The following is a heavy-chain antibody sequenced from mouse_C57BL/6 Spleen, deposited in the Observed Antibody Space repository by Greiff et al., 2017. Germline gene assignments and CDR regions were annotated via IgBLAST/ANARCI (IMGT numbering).Heavy chain of an antibody. CDR3: ARDEVNYFDY. Sequence: DVHLVESGGGLVKPGGSLKLSCAASGFTFSSYAMSWVRQTPDKRLEWVATISDGGSSTYYPDNVKGRFTISRDNAKNHLYLQMSHLKSEDTAMYYYARDEVNYFDYWGQGTTLTVSS. V-gene: IGHV5-4*01. D-gene: IGHD2-5*01. CDR1: GFTFSSYA. CDR2: ISDGGSST. J-gene: IGHJ2*01.